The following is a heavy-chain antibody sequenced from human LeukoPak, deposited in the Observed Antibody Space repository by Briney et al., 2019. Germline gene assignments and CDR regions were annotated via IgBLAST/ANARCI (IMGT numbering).Heavy chain of an antibody. CDR2: ISRSSYI. V-gene: IGHV3-21*01. D-gene: IGHD3-22*01. Sequence: GGSLRLSCAASGFTFSSYSMNWVRQAPGKGLEWVSSISRSSYIYYADSVKGRFTISRDNAKNSLYLQMNSLRAEDTAVYYCARARSGYYPWGLDPWGQGTLVTVSS. CDR1: GFTFSSYS. J-gene: IGHJ5*02. CDR3: ARARSGYYPWGLDP.